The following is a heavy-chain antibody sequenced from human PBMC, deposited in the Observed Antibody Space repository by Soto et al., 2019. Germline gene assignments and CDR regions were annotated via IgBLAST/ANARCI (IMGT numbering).Heavy chain of an antibody. J-gene: IGHJ4*02. CDR2: INPNSGGT. V-gene: IGHV1-2*02. CDR3: ARVSSSGYYYFDY. CDR1: GYTFTGYY. Sequence: ASVKVSCKASGYTFTGYYMHWVRQAPGQGLEWMGWINPNSGGTNYAQKFQGRATMTRDTSISTAYMELSRLRSDDTAVYYCARVSSSGYYYFDYWGQGTLVTVSS. D-gene: IGHD3-22*01.